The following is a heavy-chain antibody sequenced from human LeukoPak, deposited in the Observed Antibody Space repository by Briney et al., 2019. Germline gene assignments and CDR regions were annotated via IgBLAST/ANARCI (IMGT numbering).Heavy chain of an antibody. V-gene: IGHV3-21*01. D-gene: IGHD2-15*01. J-gene: IGHJ4*02. Sequence: GGSLRLSCAASGFTFNSYSINWVRQAPGKGLEWVSSISSSSTYIYYADSVKGRFTISRDNAKNSLYLQMNSLRAEDTAVYYCARQYCTGGSCYSGDFFDYWGQGTLVTVSS. CDR1: GFTFNSYS. CDR3: ARQYCTGGSCYSGDFFDY. CDR2: ISSSSTYI.